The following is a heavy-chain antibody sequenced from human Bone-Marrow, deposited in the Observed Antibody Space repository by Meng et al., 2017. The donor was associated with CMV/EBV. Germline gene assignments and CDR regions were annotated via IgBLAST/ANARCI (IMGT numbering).Heavy chain of an antibody. Sequence: SVKVSCKASGGTFSSYAISWVRQAPGQGLEWMGGIIPILGTGKYAQKFQGRVTITTDESTSTAYMELSSLRFEDTAVYYCAKSQARTPNSRDAFDIWGQGTRVTV. D-gene: IGHD1-14*01. J-gene: IGHJ3*02. CDR1: GGTFSSYA. CDR2: IIPILGTG. CDR3: AKSQARTPNSRDAFDI. V-gene: IGHV1-69*05.